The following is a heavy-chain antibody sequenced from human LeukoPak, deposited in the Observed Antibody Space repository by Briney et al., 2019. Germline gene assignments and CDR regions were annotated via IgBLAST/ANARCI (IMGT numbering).Heavy chain of an antibody. V-gene: IGHV3-21*01. CDR2: ISSSSSYI. Sequence: AGGSLRLSCAASGFTFSSYSMNWVRQAPGKGLEWASSISSSSSYIYYADSVKGRFTISRDNAKNSLYLQMNSLRAEDTAVYYCARAVYYDSSWDYWGQGTLVTVSS. CDR1: GFTFSSYS. J-gene: IGHJ4*02. D-gene: IGHD3-22*01. CDR3: ARAVYYDSSWDY.